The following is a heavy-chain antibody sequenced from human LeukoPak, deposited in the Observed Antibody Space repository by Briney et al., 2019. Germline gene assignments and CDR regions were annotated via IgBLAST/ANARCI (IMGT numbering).Heavy chain of an antibody. V-gene: IGHV3-13*01. CDR3: ARNIAVAGYDY. Sequence: GGSLRLSCAASGFTFSNYDMRWVRQVTGKGLEWVSSIGTAGDTYYPGSVKGRFTISRENAKNSLYLQMNSLRTGDTAVYYCARNIAVAGYDYWGQGTLVTVSS. CDR2: IGTAGDT. J-gene: IGHJ4*02. CDR1: GFTFSNYD. D-gene: IGHD6-19*01.